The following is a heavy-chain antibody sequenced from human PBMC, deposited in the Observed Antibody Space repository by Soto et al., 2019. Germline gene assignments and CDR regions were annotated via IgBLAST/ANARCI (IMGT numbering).Heavy chain of an antibody. J-gene: IGHJ5*02. CDR3: ARHGTHSYSYGYFIWFDP. V-gene: IGHV4-59*08. CDR1: GGSISSYY. D-gene: IGHD5-18*01. CDR2: IYYSGST. Sequence: SETLSLTCTVSGGSISSYYWSWIRQPPGKGLEWIGYIYYSGSTNYSPSLKSRVTISVDTSKNQFSLKLSSVTAADTAVYYCARHGTHSYSYGYFIWFDPWGQGTLVTVSS.